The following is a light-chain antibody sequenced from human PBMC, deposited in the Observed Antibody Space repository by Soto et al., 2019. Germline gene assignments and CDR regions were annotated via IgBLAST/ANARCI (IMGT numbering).Light chain of an antibody. CDR3: QQYHTSPLT. J-gene: IGKJ1*01. CDR1: QSVSSN. Sequence: EIVMTQSPATLSVSPVERATLSCRASQSVSSNLAWYQQKPGQAPRLLIYGASIRATGIPDRFSGSGSGTDFTLTISRLEPEDFALYYCQQYHTSPLTFGQGTKVDIK. CDR2: GAS. V-gene: IGKV3D-15*01.